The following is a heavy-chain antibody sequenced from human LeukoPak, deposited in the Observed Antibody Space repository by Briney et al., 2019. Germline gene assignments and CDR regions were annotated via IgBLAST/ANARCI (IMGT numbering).Heavy chain of an antibody. V-gene: IGHV3-30*02. CDR2: IRDDGDKK. D-gene: IGHD3-10*01. CDR1: GFTFSNYG. CDR3: AKGAKTRYGSGNYNHYYYYMDV. J-gene: IGHJ6*03. Sequence: AGGSLRLSCAASGFTFSNYGMHWVRQAPGKGLEWVAFIRDDGDKKYYADSVKGRFTISRDHSKNTLYLQMNSLRVEDTAVYYCAKGAKTRYGSGNYNHYYYYMDVWGKGATVTISS.